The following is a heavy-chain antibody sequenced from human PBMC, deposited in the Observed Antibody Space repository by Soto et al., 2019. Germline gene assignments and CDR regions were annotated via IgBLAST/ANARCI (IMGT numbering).Heavy chain of an antibody. V-gene: IGHV3-23*01. Sequence: GGSPRLARAVSLSSDEMTWVRQAPRKGLGWVAGISVSGGSTNYAVSVKGRFTISRDNDKNTVYLQMNSLRAEDTAVYYCAKGDLFVGGTIYGMDVWGQGTTVTV. CDR3: AKGDLFVGGTIYGMDV. CDR2: ISVSGGST. D-gene: IGHD3-16*01. J-gene: IGHJ6*02. CDR1: LSSDE.